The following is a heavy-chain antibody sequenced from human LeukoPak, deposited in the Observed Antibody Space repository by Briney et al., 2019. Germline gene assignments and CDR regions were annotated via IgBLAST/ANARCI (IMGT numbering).Heavy chain of an antibody. D-gene: IGHD5-12*01. CDR1: GYSFTSYW. Sequence: GESLKISCKGSGYSFTSYWIGWVRQMPGKGLEWMGIIYPGDSDTRYSPSFQGQVTISADKSISTAYLQWSSLKASDTAMYYCARLQLDSGYETNDAFDIWGQGTMVTVSS. CDR2: IYPGDSDT. J-gene: IGHJ3*02. V-gene: IGHV5-51*01. CDR3: ARLQLDSGYETNDAFDI.